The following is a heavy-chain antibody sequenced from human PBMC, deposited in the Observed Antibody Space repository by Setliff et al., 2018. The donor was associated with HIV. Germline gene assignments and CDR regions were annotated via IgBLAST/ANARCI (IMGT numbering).Heavy chain of an antibody. CDR1: GGSISSYY. D-gene: IGHD3-10*01. CDR3: ATLYYYGSGSYYPEYYYMDV. Sequence: SETLSLTCTVSGGSISSYYWSWIRQPPGKGLEWIGYIYTSGSTNYNPSLKSRVTISVDTSKNQFSLKLSSVTAADTAVYYCATLYYYGSGSYYPEYYYMDVWGKGTTVTVSS. J-gene: IGHJ6*03. V-gene: IGHV4-4*08. CDR2: IYTSGST.